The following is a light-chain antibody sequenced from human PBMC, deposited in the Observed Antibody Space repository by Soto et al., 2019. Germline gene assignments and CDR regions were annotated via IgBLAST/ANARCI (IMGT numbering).Light chain of an antibody. J-gene: IGLJ2*01. CDR2: DVS. CDR1: SSDVGGYNY. Sequence: QSALTQPASVSGSPGQSITISCTGTSSDVGGYNYVSWYQQHPGKAPKLMIYDVSNRPSGVSNRFSGSKSVNTASLTISGLQAEDEADYYCSSYTSSSPTVVFGGGTKLTVL. V-gene: IGLV2-14*01. CDR3: SSYTSSSPTVV.